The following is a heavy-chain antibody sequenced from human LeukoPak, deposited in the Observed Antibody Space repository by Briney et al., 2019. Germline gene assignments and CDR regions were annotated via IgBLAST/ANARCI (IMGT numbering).Heavy chain of an antibody. CDR2: IIPIFGTA. CDR1: GGTFSSYA. D-gene: IGHD3-16*01. J-gene: IGHJ6*01. V-gene: IGHV1-69*13. CDR3: ASGFDYPDYYGMDV. Sequence: TSVKVSCKASGGTFSSYAISWVRQAPGQGLEWMGGIIPIFGTANYAQKFQGRVTITADESTSTAYMELSSLRSEDTAVYYCASGFDYPDYYGMDVWGKGTTVTVSS.